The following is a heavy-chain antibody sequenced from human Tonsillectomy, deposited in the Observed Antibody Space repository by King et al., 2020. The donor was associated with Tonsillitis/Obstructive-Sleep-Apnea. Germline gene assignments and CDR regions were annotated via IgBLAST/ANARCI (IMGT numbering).Heavy chain of an antibody. CDR1: GGSFSSYY. J-gene: IGHJ6*03. V-gene: IGHV4-34*01. Sequence: VQLQQWGAGLLKPSETLSLTCTVYGGSFSSYYWSWIRQPPGMGLEWIGHINHRGSTNHNASLKSRVTISVDTSKNQFSLRLSSVTAADTAVYYCARIYYYASGSYYAPVHYYMDVWGKGTTVTVSS. CDR3: ARIYYYASGSYYAPVHYYMDV. D-gene: IGHD3-10*01. CDR2: INHRGST.